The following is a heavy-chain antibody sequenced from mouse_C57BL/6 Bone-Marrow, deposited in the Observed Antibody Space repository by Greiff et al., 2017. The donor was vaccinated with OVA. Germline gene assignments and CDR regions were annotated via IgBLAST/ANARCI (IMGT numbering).Heavy chain of an antibody. J-gene: IGHJ4*01. V-gene: IGHV1-15*01. Sequence: VQLQQSGAELVRPGASVTLSCKASGYTFTDYEMHWVKQTPVHGLEWIGAIDPETGGTAYNQKFKGKAILTADNSSSTAYMELRSLTSEDSAVYYCTITTVVATGVDYWGKGTSVTGSS. CDR1: GYTFTDYE. D-gene: IGHD1-1*01. CDR3: TITTVVATGVDY. CDR2: IDPETGGT.